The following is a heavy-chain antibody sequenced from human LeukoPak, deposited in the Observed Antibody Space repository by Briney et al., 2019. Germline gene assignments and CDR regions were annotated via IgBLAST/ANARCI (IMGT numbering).Heavy chain of an antibody. Sequence: ASVKVSCKTSGFNLTGYYINWVRQAPGQGLEWMGRINLITGVANYAPKFKGSITLTRDTSISTAYMEVSSLRSDDTAVFYCARARPSAAVPVGNWFDPWGQGTLVTVSS. V-gene: IGHV1-2*06. D-gene: IGHD6-25*01. CDR1: GFNLTGYY. CDR2: INLITGVA. J-gene: IGHJ5*02. CDR3: ARARPSAAVPVGNWFDP.